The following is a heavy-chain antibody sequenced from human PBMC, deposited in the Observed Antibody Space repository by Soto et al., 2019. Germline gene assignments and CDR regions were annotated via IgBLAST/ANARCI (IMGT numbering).Heavy chain of an antibody. CDR2: IYYSGST. J-gene: IGHJ3*02. V-gene: IGHV4-30-4*01. Sequence: SETLSLTCTVSGGSISSGDYYWSWIRQPPGKGLEWIGYIYYSGSTYYNPSLKSRVTISVDTSKNQFSLKLSSVTAADTAVYYCARVRITIFGVVIRNLLFDIWGQGTMVTVS. CDR1: GGSISSGDYY. CDR3: ARVRITIFGVVIRNLLFDI. D-gene: IGHD3-3*01.